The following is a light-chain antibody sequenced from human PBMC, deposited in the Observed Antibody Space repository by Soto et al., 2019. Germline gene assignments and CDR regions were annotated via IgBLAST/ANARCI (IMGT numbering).Light chain of an antibody. J-gene: IGLJ1*01. Sequence: VLNPPSPLVRAPGQSLTLSLPRPNKEGCGYNYVSWYQHHPGKAPKLMIYDVSNRPSGVSNRFSGSKSGNTASLTISGLQPEDEADYYCCSYTTRNTRQIVFGTGTKVTVL. CDR2: DVS. CDR1: NKEGCGYNY. CDR3: CSYTTRNTRQIV. V-gene: IGLV2-14*03.